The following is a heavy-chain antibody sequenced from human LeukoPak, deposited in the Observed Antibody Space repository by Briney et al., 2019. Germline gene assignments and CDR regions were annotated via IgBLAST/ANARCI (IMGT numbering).Heavy chain of an antibody. D-gene: IGHD2-2*01. Sequence: GGSLRLSCAASGFTFSDYYMSWIRQTPGKGLEWVSYISNSGSTIYYADSVKGRFTISRDNAKNSLYLQMNSLRAEDTAVYYCARETDSTLFDYWGQGTLVSVSS. CDR1: GFTFSDYY. CDR2: ISNSGSTI. CDR3: ARETDSTLFDY. V-gene: IGHV3-11*04. J-gene: IGHJ4*02.